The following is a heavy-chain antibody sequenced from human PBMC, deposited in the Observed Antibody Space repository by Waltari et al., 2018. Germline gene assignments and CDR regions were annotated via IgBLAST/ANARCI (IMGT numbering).Heavy chain of an antibody. Sequence: QVRLQQWGAGLLKPSETLSLTCVVSGGSLSGYYWSWIRQPPGKGLEWIGEVNYGGTTNYNPSLKSRITVSIDTSNNQFSLNLNSVTAADTAVYYCAKQVAGSGWYLGGGQGTLVSVSS. CDR3: AKQVAGSGWYLG. CDR2: VNYGGTT. CDR1: GGSLSGYY. J-gene: IGHJ4*02. D-gene: IGHD6-19*01. V-gene: IGHV4-34*01.